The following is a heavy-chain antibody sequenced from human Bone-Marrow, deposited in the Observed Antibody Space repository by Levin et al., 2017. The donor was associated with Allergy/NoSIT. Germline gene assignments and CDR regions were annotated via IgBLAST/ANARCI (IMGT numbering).Heavy chain of an antibody. D-gene: IGHD6-19*01. CDR2: INHSGST. V-gene: IGHV4-34*01. CDR1: GGSFSGYY. J-gene: IGHJ1*01. Sequence: SETLSLTCAVYGGSFSGYYWSWIRQPPGKGLEWIGEINHSGSTNYNPSLKSRVTISVDTSKNQFSLKLSSVTAAATAVYYCARGRAVARFQHWGQGTLVTVSS. CDR3: ARGRAVARFQH.